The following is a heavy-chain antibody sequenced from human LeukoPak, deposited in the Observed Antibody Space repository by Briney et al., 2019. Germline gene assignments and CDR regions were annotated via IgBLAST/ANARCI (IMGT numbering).Heavy chain of an antibody. D-gene: IGHD6-19*01. Sequence: GGSLRLSCAASGFTFSNYSMNWVRQAPGKGLEWLSYISSSGYSIYYADSVKGRFTISRDNAKNSLYLQLNSLRAEDTAVYYCARRSIAVAGGFDYWGQGTLVTVSS. CDR1: GFTFSNYS. CDR3: ARRSIAVAGGFDY. CDR2: ISSSGYSI. J-gene: IGHJ4*02. V-gene: IGHV3-48*01.